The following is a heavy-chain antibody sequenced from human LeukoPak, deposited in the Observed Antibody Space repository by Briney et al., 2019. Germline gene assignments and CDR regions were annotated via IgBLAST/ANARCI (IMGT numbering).Heavy chain of an antibody. J-gene: IGHJ6*02. CDR2: IKQDGSEK. CDR3: ARDNLAGRGYYYGMDV. CDR1: GFTFSSYW. Sequence: GGSLRLSCAASGFTFSSYWMSWVRQAPGKGLEWVAKIKQDGSEKYYVNSVKGRFTISRDNAKNSLYLQMNSLRAEDMAVYYCARDNLAGRGYYYGMDVWGQGTTVTVSS. V-gene: IGHV3-7*01.